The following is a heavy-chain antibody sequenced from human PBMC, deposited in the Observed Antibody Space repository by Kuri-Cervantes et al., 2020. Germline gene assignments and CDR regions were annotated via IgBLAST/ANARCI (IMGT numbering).Heavy chain of an antibody. Sequence: GGSLRLSCVASGFTFSNYGMHCVRQAPGKGLEWVTFIRSDGSYKYYIDSVKGRFTISRDNSKNTLYLQMNTLRPEDTAIYYCAREEHSSGYAGYFDLWGQGSLVTVSS. V-gene: IGHV3-30*02. CDR1: GFTFSNYG. CDR3: AREEHSSGYAGYFDL. J-gene: IGHJ4*02. D-gene: IGHD3-22*01. CDR2: IRSDGSYK.